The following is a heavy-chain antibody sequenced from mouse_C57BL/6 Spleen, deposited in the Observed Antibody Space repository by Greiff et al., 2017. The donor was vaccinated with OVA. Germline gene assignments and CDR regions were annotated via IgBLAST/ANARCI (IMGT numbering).Heavy chain of an antibody. J-gene: IGHJ3*01. V-gene: IGHV14-1*01. D-gene: IGHD4-1*01. CDR3: TYFLTGMSWFAY. CDR1: GFTIKDYY. Sequence: EVKVVESGAELVRPGASVKLSCTASGFTIKDYYMHWVKQRPEQGLEWIGRIDPEDGDTEYAPKFQGKATMTADTSSNTAYLQLSSLTSEDTAVYYCTYFLTGMSWFAYWGQGTLVTVSA. CDR2: IDPEDGDT.